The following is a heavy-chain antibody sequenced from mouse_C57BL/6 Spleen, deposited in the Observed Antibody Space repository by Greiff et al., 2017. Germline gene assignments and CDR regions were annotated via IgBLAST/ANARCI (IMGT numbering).Heavy chain of an antibody. Sequence: EVKLQESGPGLVKPSQSLSLTCSVTGYSITSGYYWNWIRQFPGNKLEWMGYISYDGSNNYNPSLKNRISITRDTSKNQFFLKLNSVTTEDTATYYCARAYGYDDGDYFDYWGQGTTLTVSS. CDR1: GYSITSGYY. D-gene: IGHD2-2*01. CDR3: ARAYGYDDGDYFDY. CDR2: ISYDGSN. V-gene: IGHV3-6*01. J-gene: IGHJ2*01.